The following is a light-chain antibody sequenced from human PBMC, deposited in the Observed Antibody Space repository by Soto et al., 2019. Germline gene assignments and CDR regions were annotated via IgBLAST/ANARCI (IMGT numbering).Light chain of an antibody. CDR2: EVS. CDR1: SSDVGGYNY. CDR3: SSYAGSNNGV. J-gene: IGLJ3*02. V-gene: IGLV2-8*01. Sequence: QSVLTQPPSASGSPGQSVTISCTGTSSDVGGYNYVSWYQQHPGKAPKLMIYEVSNRPSGVPDRVSGSKSGNTASLTVSGLQDEDEADYYCSSYAGSNNGVFGGGTKLTVL.